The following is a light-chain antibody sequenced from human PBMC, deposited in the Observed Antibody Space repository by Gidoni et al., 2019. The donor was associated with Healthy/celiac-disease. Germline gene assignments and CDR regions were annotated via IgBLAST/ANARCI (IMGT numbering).Light chain of an antibody. CDR1: SSNIGNNY. Sequence: QSVLTHPPSVSAAHGQKVTISCSGSSSNIGNNYVSWYQQLPGTDPKLLIYDNNKRPSGIPDRFSGSKSGTSATLGITGLQTGDEADYYCGTWDSSLSVVFGGGTKLTVL. CDR3: GTWDSSLSVV. V-gene: IGLV1-51*01. CDR2: DNN. J-gene: IGLJ2*01.